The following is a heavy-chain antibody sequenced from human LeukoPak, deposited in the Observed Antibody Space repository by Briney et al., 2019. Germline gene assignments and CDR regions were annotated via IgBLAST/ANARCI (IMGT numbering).Heavy chain of an antibody. J-gene: IGHJ4*02. CDR2: MNPNSGNT. Sequence: GASVKVSCKASGYTFTSYDINWVRQATGQGLEWMGRMNPNSGNTGYAQKFQGRVTMTRNTSISTAYMELSSPRSEDTAVYYCARVLWFGELSSYYWGQGTLVTVSS. V-gene: IGHV1-8*01. D-gene: IGHD3-10*01. CDR3: ARVLWFGELSSYY. CDR1: GYTFTSYD.